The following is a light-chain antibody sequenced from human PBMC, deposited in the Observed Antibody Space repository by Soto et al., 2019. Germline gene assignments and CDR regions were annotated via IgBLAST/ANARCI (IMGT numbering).Light chain of an antibody. J-gene: IGLJ3*02. Sequence: QSALTQPPSASGSPGQSVTISCTGTNSDVGGYNFVSWYQQHPGKAPKLMIYEVSKRPSGVPDRFSGSKSGNTASLTVSGLQAEDEAHYSCGSYAGSNNMFGGGTKLTVL. CDR1: NSDVGGYNF. CDR3: GSYAGSNNM. CDR2: EVS. V-gene: IGLV2-8*01.